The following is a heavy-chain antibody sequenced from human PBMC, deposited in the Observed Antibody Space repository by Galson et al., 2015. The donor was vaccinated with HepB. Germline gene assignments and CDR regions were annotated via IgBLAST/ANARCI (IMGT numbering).Heavy chain of an antibody. J-gene: IGHJ4*02. CDR3: TTDHLSTVVTPDFDY. CDR2: IKSKTDGGTT. CDR1: GFTFSNAW. D-gene: IGHD4-23*01. V-gene: IGHV3-15*01. Sequence: SLRLSCAASGFTFSNAWMSWVRQAPGKGLEWVGRIKSKTDGGTTDYAAPVKGRFTISREDSKNTLYLQMNSLKTEDTAVYYCTTDHLSTVVTPDFDYWGQGTLVTVSS.